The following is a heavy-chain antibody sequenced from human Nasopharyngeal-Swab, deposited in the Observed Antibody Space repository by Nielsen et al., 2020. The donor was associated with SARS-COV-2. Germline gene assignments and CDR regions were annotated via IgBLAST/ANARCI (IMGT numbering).Heavy chain of an antibody. CDR3: ARDRARVWGSYRRNWYFDL. CDR2: ISAYNDNT. J-gene: IGHJ2*01. V-gene: IGHV1-18*04. CDR1: GYTFTGYY. Sequence: ASVKVSCKASGYTFTGYYMHWVRQAPGQGLEGMGWISAYNDNTNYAQKLQGRVTMTTDTSTSTAYMELRSLRSDDTAVYYCARDRARVWGSYRRNWYFDLWGRGTLVTVSS. D-gene: IGHD3-16*02.